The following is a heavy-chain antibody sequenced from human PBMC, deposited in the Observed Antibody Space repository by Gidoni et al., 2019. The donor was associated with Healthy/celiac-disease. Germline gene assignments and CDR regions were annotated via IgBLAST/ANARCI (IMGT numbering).Heavy chain of an antibody. D-gene: IGHD1-26*01. Sequence: QVPLVESGGGVVQPGRSLRLSCAASAFPFSRSGVHWVRQGPGKWLEWVAVIAYDGRNKYYADSVKGRFTNTRDNSKKTLYLQMNSLRAEDTAVYYCAKGIVGATTMVVIDYWGQGTLDTVSS. J-gene: IGHJ4*02. CDR1: AFPFSRSG. CDR2: IAYDGRNK. CDR3: AKGIVGATTMVVIDY. V-gene: IGHV3-30*18.